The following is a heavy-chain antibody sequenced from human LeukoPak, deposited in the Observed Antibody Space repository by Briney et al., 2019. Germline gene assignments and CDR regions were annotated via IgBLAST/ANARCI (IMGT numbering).Heavy chain of an antibody. Sequence: SETLSLTCTVSGGSISSYYWSWIRQPPGKGLEWIGYIYYSGSTNYNPSLKSRVTISVDTSKNQFSLRLSSVTAADTAVYYCARLGYYYGMDVWGQGTTVTVSS. CDR2: IYYSGST. D-gene: IGHD3-16*01. V-gene: IGHV4-59*08. CDR3: ARLGYYYGMDV. CDR1: GGSISSYY. J-gene: IGHJ6*02.